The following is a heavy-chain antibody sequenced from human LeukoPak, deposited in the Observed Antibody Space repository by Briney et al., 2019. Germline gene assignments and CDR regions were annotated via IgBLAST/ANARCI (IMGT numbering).Heavy chain of an antibody. CDR1: GGSISSYY. D-gene: IGHD5-12*01. J-gene: IGHJ5*02. V-gene: IGHV4-59*01. CDR3: ARELFGGYDPWFDP. CDR2: IYYSGST. Sequence: SETLSLTCTVSGGSISSYYWSWIRQPPGKGLEWIGYIYYSGSTNYNPSLKSRVTISVDTSKNQFSLKLSSVTAADTAVYYCARELFGGYDPWFDPWGQGTLVTVSS.